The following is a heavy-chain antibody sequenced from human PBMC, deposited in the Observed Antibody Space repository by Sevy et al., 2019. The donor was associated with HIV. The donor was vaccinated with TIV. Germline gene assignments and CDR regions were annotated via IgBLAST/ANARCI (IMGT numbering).Heavy chain of an antibody. CDR2: IRNKAYDGTT. Sequence: GGSLRLSCKASGFTFGDYAMSWFRQAPGKGLEWVGFIRNKAYDGTTEYAASVKGRFTISRDDSKSIAYLQINSLKTEDTAVYYCTRDPTEGIAVAGNWYDPWGQGTLVTVSS. CDR1: GFTFGDYA. CDR3: TRDPTEGIAVAGNWYDP. J-gene: IGHJ5*02. D-gene: IGHD6-19*01. V-gene: IGHV3-49*03.